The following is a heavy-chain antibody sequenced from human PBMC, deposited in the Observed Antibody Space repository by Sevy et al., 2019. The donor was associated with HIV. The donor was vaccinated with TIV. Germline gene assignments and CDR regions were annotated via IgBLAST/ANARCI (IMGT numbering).Heavy chain of an antibody. J-gene: IGHJ4*02. CDR1: GFTFSKYS. CDR2: LSFGCGEI. Sequence: GGSLRLSCAASGFTFSKYSMSWVRQPPGNGLEWVSTLSFGCGEINHADSVKGRFTISRDNSKNSLYLQMNNLRAEDTAVHYCAREGCTKPHDYWGQGTLVTVSS. D-gene: IGHD2-8*01. CDR3: AREGCTKPHDY. V-gene: IGHV3-23*01.